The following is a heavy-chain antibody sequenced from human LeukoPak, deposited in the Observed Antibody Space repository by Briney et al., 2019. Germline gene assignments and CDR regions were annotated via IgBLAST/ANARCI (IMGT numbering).Heavy chain of an antibody. CDR2: IWYDGSNK. Sequence: GGSLRLFCAASGFTFNSYGMHWVRQAPGKGLEGVAVIWYDGSNKYYADSVKGRFTISRDNSKNTLYLQMNSLRAEDTAVYYCARDVIYYYGSGRMYYYGMDVWGQGTTVTASS. D-gene: IGHD3-10*01. V-gene: IGHV3-33*01. CDR3: ARDVIYYYGSGRMYYYGMDV. CDR1: GFTFNSYG. J-gene: IGHJ6*02.